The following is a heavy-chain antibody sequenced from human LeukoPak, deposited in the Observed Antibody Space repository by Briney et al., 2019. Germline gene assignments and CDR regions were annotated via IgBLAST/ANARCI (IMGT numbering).Heavy chain of an antibody. CDR1: GGTFSSYA. CDR3: ARGDIDYYDSSGYLPSLYY. J-gene: IGHJ4*02. Sequence: SVKVSCKASGGTFSSYAISWVRQAPGQGLELMGRIIPILGIANYAQQFQGRVTITADKSTSTAYMELSSLRSEDTAVYYCARGDIDYYDSSGYLPSLYYWGQGTLVTVSS. D-gene: IGHD3-22*01. V-gene: IGHV1-69*04. CDR2: IIPILGIA.